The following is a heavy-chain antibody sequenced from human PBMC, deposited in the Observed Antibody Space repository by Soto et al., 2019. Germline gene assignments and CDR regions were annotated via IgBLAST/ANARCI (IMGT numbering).Heavy chain of an antibody. D-gene: IGHD6-6*01. Sequence: QVQLQQWGAGLLKPSETLSLTCAVYCGSFSGYYWSWIRQPPGKGLAWIGEINHSGSTNYNPSRKSRVAMSVDASKNQFSLELSCVTAADTAVYYCARTSRFDCWGQGTLVTVSS. CDR3: ARTSRFDC. CDR2: INHSGST. J-gene: IGHJ4*02. V-gene: IGHV4-34*01. CDR1: CGSFSGYY.